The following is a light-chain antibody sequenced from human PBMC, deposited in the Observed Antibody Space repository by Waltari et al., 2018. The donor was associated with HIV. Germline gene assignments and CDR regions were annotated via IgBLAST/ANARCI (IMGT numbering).Light chain of an antibody. CDR2: KEN. V-gene: IGLV3-25*03. Sequence: SYELTQPPSVSVSPGQTARITCSGDALPKQYAYWYQQKPGQAPLMVKYKENERPLGIPERFSGSSSGTTVTLTISGVHTEDEADYYCQSADSTGSYPDVFGTGTKVTVL. CDR3: QSADSTGSYPDV. CDR1: ALPKQY. J-gene: IGLJ1*01.